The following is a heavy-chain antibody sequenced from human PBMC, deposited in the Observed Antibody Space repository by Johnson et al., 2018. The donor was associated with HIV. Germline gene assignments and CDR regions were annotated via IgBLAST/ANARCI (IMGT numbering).Heavy chain of an antibody. V-gene: IGHV3-20*04. J-gene: IGHJ3*02. D-gene: IGHD3-22*01. CDR3: AKADDSSGFDAFDI. CDR1: GFTFDDYA. Sequence: DVQLVESGGGVVRPGGSLRLSCAASGFTFDDYAMSWVRQPPGKGLEWVSGINSDGSTTTYADSVKGRFTISRDNSKNKLYRQMNSLRAEDTAVYYCAKADDSSGFDAFDIWGQGTMVTVSS. CDR2: INSDGSTT.